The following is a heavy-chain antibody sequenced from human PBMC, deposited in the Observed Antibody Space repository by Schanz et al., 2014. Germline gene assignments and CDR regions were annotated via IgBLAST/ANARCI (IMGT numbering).Heavy chain of an antibody. Sequence: QVQLVQSGAEVKKPGASVKVSCKASGYTFSTYGISWVRQAPGQGLEWMGWIYPQHDNRDYAQKFQGRVTMTTDTSSNTAYMELRSLRSDDTAVYYCARGSGCSGGSCYLPDWGQGTLVTVSP. J-gene: IGHJ4*02. V-gene: IGHV1-18*01. D-gene: IGHD2-15*01. CDR1: GYTFSTYG. CDR2: IYPQHDNR. CDR3: ARGSGCSGGSCYLPD.